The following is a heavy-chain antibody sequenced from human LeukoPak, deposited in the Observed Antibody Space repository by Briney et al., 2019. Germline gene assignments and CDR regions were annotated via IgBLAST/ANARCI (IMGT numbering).Heavy chain of an antibody. CDR2: INHSGST. Sequence: PSETLSLTCAVYGGSFSGYYWSWIRQPPGKGLEWIGQINHSGSTNYNPSLKSRVTISADTSKNQFSLKLSSVTAADTAVYYCARGHPPYGSWGQGTLVTVSS. D-gene: IGHD3-10*01. J-gene: IGHJ5*02. CDR1: GGSFSGYY. V-gene: IGHV4-34*01. CDR3: ARGHPPYGS.